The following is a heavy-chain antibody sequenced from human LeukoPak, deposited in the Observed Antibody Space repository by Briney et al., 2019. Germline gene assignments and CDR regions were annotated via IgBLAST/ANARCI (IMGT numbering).Heavy chain of an antibody. CDR1: GGSLTGYY. CDR2: INHSGST. J-gene: IGHJ6*02. Sequence: PSETLSLTCGVQGGSLTGYYWNWIRRSPGRGLEWLGKINHSGSTTYSPSFERRLTISLVTSKSEVSLRLTSVTAADTAIYYCARGQRTLTAYYYDYHPPAVWGQGITVTVSS. V-gene: IGHV4-34*01. CDR3: ARGQRTLTAYYYDYHPPAV. D-gene: IGHD3-16*01.